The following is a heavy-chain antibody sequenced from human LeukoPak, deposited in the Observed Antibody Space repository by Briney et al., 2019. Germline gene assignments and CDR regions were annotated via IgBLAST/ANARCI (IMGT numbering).Heavy chain of an antibody. V-gene: IGHV4-34*01. D-gene: IGHD2-21*02. J-gene: IGHJ3*02. CDR3: ARIAKITRGDWGDAFDI. CDR2: INDGGST. CDR1: AGSFSDYF. Sequence: SETLSLTRSVYAGSFSDYFWSWIRLPAGKGLEWIGEINDGGSTNYNPSFMTRVTVSVDRSKNDFSLTMSSVTAADTAVYYCARIAKITRGDWGDAFDIWVQGTTVTVSS.